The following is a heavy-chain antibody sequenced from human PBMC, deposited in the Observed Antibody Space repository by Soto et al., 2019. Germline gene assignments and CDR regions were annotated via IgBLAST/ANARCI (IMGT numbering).Heavy chain of an antibody. CDR1: GYTFTSYD. CDR3: ARGDIVDNWFDP. CDR2: MNPNSGNT. D-gene: IGHD2-15*01. V-gene: IGHV1-8*01. J-gene: IGHJ5*02. Sequence: ASVKVSCKASGYTFTSYDINWVRQATGQGLEWMGWMNPNSGNTGYAQKFQGRVTVTRNTSISTAYMELSSLRSEDTAVYYCARGDIVDNWFDPWGQGTLVTVSS.